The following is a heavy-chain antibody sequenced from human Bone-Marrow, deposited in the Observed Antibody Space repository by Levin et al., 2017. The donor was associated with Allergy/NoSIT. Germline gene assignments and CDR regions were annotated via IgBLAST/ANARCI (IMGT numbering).Heavy chain of an antibody. CDR2: ISGTGSTT. D-gene: IGHD3-3*01. CDR1: EFTFSQYN. J-gene: IGHJ3*01. V-gene: IGHV3-48*04. Sequence: QSGGSLRLSCAASEFTFSQYNMNWVRQAPGKGLEWVSYISGTGSTTYYADSVKGRFTVSRDNAKNSLVLQMDSLRVEDTAVYFCAKQRSAIFGVFDAFDAWGQGTLVTVSS. CDR3: AKQRSAIFGVFDAFDA.